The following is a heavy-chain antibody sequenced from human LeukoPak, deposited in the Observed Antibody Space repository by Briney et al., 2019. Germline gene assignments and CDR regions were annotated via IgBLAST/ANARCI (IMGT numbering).Heavy chain of an antibody. D-gene: IGHD6-6*01. CDR2: LSAYNGNT. Sequence: ASVKVSCKASGYTFTSYGLSWVRQAPGQGLEWMGWLSAYNGNTNYAQKLQGRVTMTTDTSTSPAYMELRSLRSDDTAVYYCAREELSSSSGDYWGQGTLVTVSS. V-gene: IGHV1-18*01. CDR3: AREELSSSSGDY. J-gene: IGHJ4*02. CDR1: GYTFTSYG.